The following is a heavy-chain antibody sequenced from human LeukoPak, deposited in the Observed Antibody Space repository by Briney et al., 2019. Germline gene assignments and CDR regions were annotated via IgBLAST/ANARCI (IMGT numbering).Heavy chain of an antibody. CDR3: ARDWGSSGGDAFDI. V-gene: IGHV4-4*02. Sequence: SETLSLTCAVSGGSISSSNWWSWVRQPPGKGLEWIGEIYHSGSTSYNPSLKSRVTISVDKSKNQFSLKLSSVTAADTAVYYCARDWGSSGGDAFDIWGQGTMVTVSS. CDR2: IYHSGST. J-gene: IGHJ3*02. D-gene: IGHD6-19*01. CDR1: GGSISSSNW.